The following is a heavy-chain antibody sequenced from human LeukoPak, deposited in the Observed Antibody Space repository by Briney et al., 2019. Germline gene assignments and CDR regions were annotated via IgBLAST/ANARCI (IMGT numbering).Heavy chain of an antibody. Sequence: GGSLRLSCAASVFTFSSYAMHCVRQAPGKGLEWVAVISYDGSNKYYADSVKGRFTISRDNSKNTLYLQMNSLRAEDTAVYYCAREGVTTGLLDYWGQGTLVTVSS. CDR2: ISYDGSNK. J-gene: IGHJ4*02. V-gene: IGHV3-30*04. D-gene: IGHD4-17*01. CDR3: AREGVTTGLLDY. CDR1: VFTFSSYA.